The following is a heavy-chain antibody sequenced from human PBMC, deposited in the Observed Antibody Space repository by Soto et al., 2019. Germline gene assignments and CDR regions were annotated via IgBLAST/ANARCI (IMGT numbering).Heavy chain of an antibody. CDR2: ISSSSSYI. D-gene: IGHD3-3*01. J-gene: IGHJ6*02. CDR1: GFTFSSYS. Sequence: PGGSLRLSCAASGFTFSSYSMNWVRQAPGKGLEWVSSISSSSSYIYYADSVKGRFTISRDNAKNSLYLQMNSLRAEDTAVYYCARDPAQIGWYDFWSGGPESYYYYGMDVWGQGTTVTVSS. CDR3: ARDPAQIGWYDFWSGGPESYYYYGMDV. V-gene: IGHV3-21*01.